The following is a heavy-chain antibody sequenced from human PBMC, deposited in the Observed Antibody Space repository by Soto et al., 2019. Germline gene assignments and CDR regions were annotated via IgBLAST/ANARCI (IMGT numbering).Heavy chain of an antibody. CDR1: GYTLTELS. Sequence: ASVKVSCKVSGYTLTELSMHWVRQAPGKGLEWMGGFDPEDGETIYAQKFQGRVTMTEDTSTDTAYMELSSLRSEDTAVYYCAYYCVNNIVALLQGYAYYWGQGTLVTVSS. J-gene: IGHJ4*02. CDR3: AYYCVNNIVALLQGYAYY. CDR2: FDPEDGET. D-gene: IGHD3-10*02. V-gene: IGHV1-24*01.